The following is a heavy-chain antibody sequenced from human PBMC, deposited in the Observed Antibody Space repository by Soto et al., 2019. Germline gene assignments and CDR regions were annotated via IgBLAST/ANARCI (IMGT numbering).Heavy chain of an antibody. J-gene: IGHJ6*02. CDR1: GGTFSSYA. CDR3: AGAAQHSSSHYYYYGMDV. Sequence: SVKVSCKASGGTFSSYAISWVRQAPGQGLEWMGGIIPIFGTANYAQKFQGRVTITADESTSTAYMELSSLRSEDTAVYYCAGAAQHSSSHYYYYGMDVWGQGTTVTVSS. V-gene: IGHV1-69*13. CDR2: IIPIFGTA. D-gene: IGHD6-13*01.